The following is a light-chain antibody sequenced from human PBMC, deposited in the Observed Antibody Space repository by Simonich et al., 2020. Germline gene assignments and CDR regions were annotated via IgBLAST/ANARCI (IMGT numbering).Light chain of an antibody. V-gene: IGLV2-14*01. CDR3: SSYTSGSTWV. Sequence: QSALTQPASVSGSPGQSITISCTGTSSDVGGYNYVSWYQQHPGKAPKLMIYDVSKRPSGVSIRFSGSKSGNTASLTISGLQAEDEADYYCSSYTSGSTWVFGGGTKLTVL. CDR2: DVS. CDR1: SSDVGGYNY. J-gene: IGLJ3*02.